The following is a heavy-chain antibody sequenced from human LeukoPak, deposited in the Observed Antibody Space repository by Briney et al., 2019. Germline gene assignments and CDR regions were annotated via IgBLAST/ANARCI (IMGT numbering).Heavy chain of an antibody. D-gene: IGHD6-6*01. J-gene: IGHJ4*02. CDR2: ISTYNGNT. CDR1: GYTFTSYD. V-gene: IGHV1-18*01. CDR3: ARIQSRIIAARPGNPAFDY. Sequence: ASVKVSCKASGYTFTSYDISWVRQAPGQGLEWMGWISTYNGNTHYAQKLQGRVTMTTDTSTSTVYMQLKTLISDDTAVYYCARIQSRIIAARPGNPAFDYWGRGTLVTVSS.